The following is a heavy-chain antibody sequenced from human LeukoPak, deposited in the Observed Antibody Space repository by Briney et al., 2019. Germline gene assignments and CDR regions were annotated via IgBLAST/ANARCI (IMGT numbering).Heavy chain of an antibody. V-gene: IGHV4-39*07. CDR3: ARGSWQLAEEVY. Sequence: GSLRLSCAASGFTFSSYAMSWVRQAPGKGLEWIGNIYYSGSTYYNPSLKSRVTISVDTSKNQFSLKLSSVTAADTAVYYCARGSWQLAEEVYWGQGTLVTVSS. CDR1: GFTFSSYA. D-gene: IGHD6-6*01. CDR2: IYYSGST. J-gene: IGHJ4*02.